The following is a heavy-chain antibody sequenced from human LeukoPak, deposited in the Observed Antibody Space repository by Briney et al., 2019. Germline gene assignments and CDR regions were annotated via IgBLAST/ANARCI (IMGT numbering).Heavy chain of an antibody. CDR1: GGSISSYY. V-gene: IGHV4-34*01. CDR3: ANNMTP. J-gene: IGHJ3*01. Sequence: SETLSFTCTVSGGSISSYYWSWIRQPPGKGLEWIGEINHSGSTNYNPSLKSRVTISVDTSKNQFSLKLSSVTAADTAVYYCANNMTPWGQGTMVTVSS. D-gene: IGHD2/OR15-2a*01. CDR2: INHSGST.